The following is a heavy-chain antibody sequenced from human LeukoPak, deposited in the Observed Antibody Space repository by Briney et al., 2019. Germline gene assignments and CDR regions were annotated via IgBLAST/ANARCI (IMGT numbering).Heavy chain of an antibody. V-gene: IGHV3-21*01. CDR1: GFTFSSYS. J-gene: IGHJ4*02. Sequence: GGSLRLSCAASGFTFSSYSMNWVRQAPGKGLEWVSSISSSSSYIYYADSVKGRFTISRDNAKNSLYLQMNSLRAEDTAVYYCARYYCSGGSCYLRHFDYWGQGTLVTVSS. D-gene: IGHD2-15*01. CDR3: ARYYCSGGSCYLRHFDY. CDR2: ISSSSSYI.